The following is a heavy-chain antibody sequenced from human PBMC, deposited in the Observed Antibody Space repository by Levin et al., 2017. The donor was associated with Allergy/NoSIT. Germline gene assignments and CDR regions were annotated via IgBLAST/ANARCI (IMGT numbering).Heavy chain of an antibody. J-gene: IGHJ4*02. D-gene: IGHD3-3*01. CDR3: ARDDTFGVVISYYFDY. CDR1: GFTFSSYA. CDR2: ISYDGSNK. V-gene: IGHV3-30*04. Sequence: PGGSLRLSCAASGFTFSSYAMHWVRQAPGKGLEWVAVISYDGSNKYYADSVKGRFTISRDNSKNTLYLQMNSLRAEDTAVYYCARDDTFGVVISYYFDYWGQGTLVTVSS.